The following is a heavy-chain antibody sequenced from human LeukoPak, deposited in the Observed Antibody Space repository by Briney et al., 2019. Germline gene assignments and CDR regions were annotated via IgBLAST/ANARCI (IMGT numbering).Heavy chain of an antibody. D-gene: IGHD3-3*01. V-gene: IGHV3-48*01. CDR1: GFTFSSYS. Sequence: PGGSLRLSCAASGFTFSSYSMNWVRQAPGKGLEWVSYIRSSSSTIYHADSVKGRFTISTDSANNSLYLQMNSLRAEDTAVYYCARSLRNAFDIWGQGTMVTVSS. J-gene: IGHJ3*02. CDR3: ARSLRNAFDI. CDR2: IRSSSSTI.